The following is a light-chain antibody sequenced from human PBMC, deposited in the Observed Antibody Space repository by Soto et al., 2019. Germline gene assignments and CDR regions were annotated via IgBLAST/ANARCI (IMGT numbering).Light chain of an antibody. CDR1: QSVSSN. CDR2: AAS. V-gene: IGKV3-15*01. Sequence: EIVMTQSPVTLSVSPGERATLSCRASQSVSSNLAWYQQKPGQAPRLLIYAASTRATGIPARFSGSGSGTEFTLTISSLQSEDFAVYYCQQYHNWPPVTFGQGTRLEIK. J-gene: IGKJ5*01. CDR3: QQYHNWPPVT.